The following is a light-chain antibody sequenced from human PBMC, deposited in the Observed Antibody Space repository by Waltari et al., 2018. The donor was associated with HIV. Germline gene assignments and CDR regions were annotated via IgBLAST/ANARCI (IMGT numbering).Light chain of an antibody. Sequence: SFVLTQPPSVSEAPGKTARVTCGGSNIGSEAVHWYQQKPGQAPVLVMYDNNDRPSGIPERFSGSNSGNTATLTISRVGAGDEADYYCQVWDSSSDHVVFGGGTKLTVL. CDR1: NIGSEA. J-gene: IGLJ2*01. CDR3: QVWDSSSDHVV. CDR2: DNN. V-gene: IGLV3-21*04.